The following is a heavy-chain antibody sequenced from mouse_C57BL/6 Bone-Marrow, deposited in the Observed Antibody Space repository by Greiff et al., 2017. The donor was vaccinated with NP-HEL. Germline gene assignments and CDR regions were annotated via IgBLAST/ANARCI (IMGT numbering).Heavy chain of an antibody. Sequence: VRLQQPGAELVKPGASVKMSCKASGYTFTSYWITWVKQRPGQGLEWIGDIYPGSGSTNYNEKFKSKATLTVDTSSSTAYMQLSSLTSEDSAVYYCARAGTCYFDVWGTGTTVTVSS. V-gene: IGHV1-55*01. CDR1: GYTFTSYW. J-gene: IGHJ1*03. CDR2: IYPGSGST. D-gene: IGHD4-1*01. CDR3: ARAGTCYFDV.